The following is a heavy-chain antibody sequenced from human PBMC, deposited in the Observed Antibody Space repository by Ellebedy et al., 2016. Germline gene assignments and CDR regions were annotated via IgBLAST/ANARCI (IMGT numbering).Heavy chain of an antibody. CDR2: INPNSGGT. CDR1: GYTFTGYY. Sequence: ASVKVSCXASGYTFTGYYMHWVRQAPGQGLEWMGWINPNSGGTNYAQKFQGRVTMTRDTSISTAYMELSRLRSDDTAVYYCARVDSGSYGHFDYWGQGTLVTVSS. J-gene: IGHJ4*02. V-gene: IGHV1-2*02. D-gene: IGHD1-26*01. CDR3: ARVDSGSYGHFDY.